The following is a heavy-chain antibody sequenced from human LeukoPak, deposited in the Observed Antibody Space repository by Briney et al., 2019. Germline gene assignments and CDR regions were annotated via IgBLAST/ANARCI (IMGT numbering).Heavy chain of an antibody. J-gene: IGHJ4*02. CDR3: ARTNRRWMDY. Sequence: SSETLSLTCTVSGGSISSYYWSWIRQPPGKGLEWIGYIYYSGSTNYNPSLKSRVTISVDTSKNQFSLKLSSVTAADTAVYYCARTNRRWMDYWGQGTLVTVS. CDR2: IYYSGST. D-gene: IGHD5-12*01. V-gene: IGHV4-59*08. CDR1: GGSISSYY.